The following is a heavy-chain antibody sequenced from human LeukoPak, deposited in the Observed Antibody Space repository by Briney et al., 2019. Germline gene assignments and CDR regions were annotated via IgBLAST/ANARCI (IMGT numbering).Heavy chain of an antibody. CDR3: ARGGYDFWSGYYGFDP. Sequence: SQTLSLTCTVSGGSISSGDYYWSWIRQPPGKGLEWIGYIYYSGSTYYNPSLKSRVTISVDTSKNQFSLKLSSVTAADTAVYYCARGGYDFWSGYYGFDPWGQGTLVTVSS. J-gene: IGHJ5*02. D-gene: IGHD3-3*01. V-gene: IGHV4-30-4*01. CDR2: IYYSGST. CDR1: GGSISSGDYY.